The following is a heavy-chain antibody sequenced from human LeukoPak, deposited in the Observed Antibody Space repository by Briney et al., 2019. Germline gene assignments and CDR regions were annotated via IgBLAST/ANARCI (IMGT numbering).Heavy chain of an antibody. CDR2: ISHIGST. V-gene: IGHV4-34*01. Sequence: KPSETLSLTCAVYGGSFSGYYWSWVRQPPGKGLEWIGEISHIGSTNYNPSLESRVTISVDTSKNQFSLKLSSVTAADTAVYYCARGRWDVRFDPWGQGTLVTVSS. CDR3: ARGRWDVRFDP. D-gene: IGHD1-26*01. CDR1: GGSFSGYY. J-gene: IGHJ5*02.